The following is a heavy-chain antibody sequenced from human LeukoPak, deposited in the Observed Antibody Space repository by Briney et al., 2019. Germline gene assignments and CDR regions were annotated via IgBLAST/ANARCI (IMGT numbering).Heavy chain of an antibody. J-gene: IGHJ4*02. CDR3: AYGDYYGSGGFDY. CDR2: INHSGST. Sequence: SETLSLTCAVYGGSFSGYYWSWIRQPPGKGLEWIGEINHSGSTNYNPSLKSRVTISVDTSKNQFSLKLSSVTTADTAVYYCAYGDYYGSGGFDYWAREPWSPSPQ. D-gene: IGHD3-10*01. V-gene: IGHV4-34*01. CDR1: GGSFSGYY.